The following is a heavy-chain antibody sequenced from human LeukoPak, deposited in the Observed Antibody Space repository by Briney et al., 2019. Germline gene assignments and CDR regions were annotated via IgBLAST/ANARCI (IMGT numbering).Heavy chain of an antibody. D-gene: IGHD4-17*01. CDR2: IHTSGDT. CDR3: IVFGDPNH. J-gene: IGHJ5*02. Sequence: GGSLRLSCAASGLTGSHNYVSWVRQAPGKGLEWVSAIHTSGDTCYADSVKGRFTISRDTSKNTLYLQINSLRVEDTAVYYCIVFGDPNHWGQGTLVTVSS. V-gene: IGHV3-53*01. CDR1: GLTGSHNY.